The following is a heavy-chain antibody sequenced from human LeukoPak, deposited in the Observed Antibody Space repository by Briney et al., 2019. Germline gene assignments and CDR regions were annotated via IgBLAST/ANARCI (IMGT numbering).Heavy chain of an antibody. CDR3: ARDKDVYFDY. CDR1: GFTFSTYR. Sequence: GGSLRLSCVGTGFTFSTYRMNWVRQAPGKGLEWVSSISSSSSYIYYADSVKGRITISRDNAKNSLYLQMNSLRVEDTAVYYCARDKDVYFDYWGQRALFTVSS. CDR2: ISSSSSYI. J-gene: IGHJ4*02. V-gene: IGHV3-21*01.